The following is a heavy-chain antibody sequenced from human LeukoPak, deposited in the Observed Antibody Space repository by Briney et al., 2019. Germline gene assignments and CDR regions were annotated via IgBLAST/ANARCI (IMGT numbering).Heavy chain of an antibody. CDR3: ARGGDTVAYFDY. CDR1: GGSISSGGYS. J-gene: IGHJ4*02. Sequence: SETLSLTCAVSGGSISSGGYSWSWIRQPPGKGLEWIGYIYHSGSTYYNPSLKSRVTISVDRSKNQFSLKLSSVTAADTAVYYCARGGDTVAYFDYWGQETLVTVSS. V-gene: IGHV4-30-2*01. CDR2: IYHSGST. D-gene: IGHD4-23*01.